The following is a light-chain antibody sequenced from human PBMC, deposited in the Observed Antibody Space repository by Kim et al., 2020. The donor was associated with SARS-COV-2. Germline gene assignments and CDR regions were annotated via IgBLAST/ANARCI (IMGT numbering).Light chain of an antibody. V-gene: IGLV2-11*01. CDR2: DVN. J-gene: IGLJ2*01. CDR1: TSDVGGSNY. CDR3: CSYAGKYTLL. Sequence: GQSVTISCTGSTSDVGGSNYVAWYQQRPGKAPKLMIYDVNKRPSGVPARFSGSKSGNTASLTISGLLADDEADYYCCSYAGKYTLLFGGGTQLTVL.